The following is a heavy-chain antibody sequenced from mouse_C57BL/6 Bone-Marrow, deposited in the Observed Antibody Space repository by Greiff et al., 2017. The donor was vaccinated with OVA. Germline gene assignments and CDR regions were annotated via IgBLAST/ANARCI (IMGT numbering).Heavy chain of an antibody. CDR3: TRGWHYYAMAY. CDR1: GYTFTSYG. Sequence: VQLQQSGAELVRPGSSVKMSCKTSGYTFTSYGINWVKQRPGQGLEWIGYIYLGNGYTEYNEKFKGKATLTSDTSSSTAYMQLSSLTSEDSAIYCCTRGWHYYAMAYWGQGTSVTVSS. D-gene: IGHD1-1*02. J-gene: IGHJ4*01. CDR2: IYLGNGYT. V-gene: IGHV1-58*01.